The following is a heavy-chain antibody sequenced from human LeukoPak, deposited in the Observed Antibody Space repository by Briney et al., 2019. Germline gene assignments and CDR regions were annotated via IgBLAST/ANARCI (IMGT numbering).Heavy chain of an antibody. CDR2: IRSKAYGGTT. J-gene: IGHJ6*03. CDR1: GFTFGDYA. D-gene: IGHD3-22*01. CDR3: TRDGTYYDSSGYYYCYYMDV. Sequence: PGGSLRLSCTASGFTFGDYAMSWVRQAPGKGLEWVGFIRSKAYGGTTEYAASVKGRFTISRDDSKSIAYLQMNSLKTEDTAVYYCTRDGTYYDSSGYYYCYYMDVWGKGTTVTISS. V-gene: IGHV3-49*04.